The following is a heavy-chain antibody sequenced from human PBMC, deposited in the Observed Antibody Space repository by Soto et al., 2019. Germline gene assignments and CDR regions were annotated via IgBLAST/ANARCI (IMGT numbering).Heavy chain of an antibody. J-gene: IGHJ4*02. CDR2: IYYSGST. V-gene: IGHV4-31*03. Sequence: SETLSLTCTVSGGSISSGGYYWSWIRQHPGKGLEWIGYIYYSGSTYYNPSLKSRVTISVDTSKNQFSLKLSSVTAADTAVYYCARDRRNYYDSSGPYDYWGQGTLVTVSS. D-gene: IGHD3-22*01. CDR3: ARDRRNYYDSSGPYDY. CDR1: GGSISSGGYY.